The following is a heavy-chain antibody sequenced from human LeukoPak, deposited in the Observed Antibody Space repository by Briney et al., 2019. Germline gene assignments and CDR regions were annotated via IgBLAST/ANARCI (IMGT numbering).Heavy chain of an antibody. CDR3: ATEPVGTNGVCYLAY. V-gene: IGHV1-24*01. CDR2: FDPEDGET. CDR1: GYTFTGYY. D-gene: IGHD2-8*01. J-gene: IGHJ4*02. Sequence: ASVKVSCKASGYTFTGYYMHWVRQAPGKGLEWMGGFDPEDGETIYAQKFQGRVTMTEDTSTDTAYMELSSLRSEDTAVYYCATEPVGTNGVCYLAYWGQGTLVTVSS.